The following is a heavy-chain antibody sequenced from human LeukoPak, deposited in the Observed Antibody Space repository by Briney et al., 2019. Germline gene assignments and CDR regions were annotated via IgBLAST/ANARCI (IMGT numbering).Heavy chain of an antibody. Sequence: GGSLRLSRAASGFTFRTYGMHWVRRAPGKGLEWVAFIRNDGSTKYYADSVKGRFTISRDNSKNTLYLEMNSLRPEDTAVYYCARTHSGSWGIFDHWGQGTLVTVSS. CDR2: IRNDGSTK. J-gene: IGHJ4*02. D-gene: IGHD1-26*01. CDR1: GFTFRTYG. CDR3: ARTHSGSWGIFDH. V-gene: IGHV3-30*02.